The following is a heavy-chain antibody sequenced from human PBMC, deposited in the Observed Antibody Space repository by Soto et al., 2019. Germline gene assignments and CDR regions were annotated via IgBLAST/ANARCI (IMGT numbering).Heavy chain of an antibody. V-gene: IGHV1-69*02. CDR3: ARAHPGYCSSTSCPSAFDI. Sequence: VQLVQSGAEVKKPGSSVKVSCKASGGTFSSYTISWVRQAPGQGLEWMGRIIPILGIANYAQKFQGRVTITADKSTSTAYMELSSLRSEDTAVYYCARAHPGYCSSTSCPSAFDIWGQGTMVTVSS. CDR1: GGTFSSYT. J-gene: IGHJ3*02. CDR2: IIPILGIA. D-gene: IGHD2-2*01.